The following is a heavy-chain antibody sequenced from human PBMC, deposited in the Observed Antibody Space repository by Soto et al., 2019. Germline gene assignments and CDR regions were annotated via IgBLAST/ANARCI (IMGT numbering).Heavy chain of an antibody. CDR3: ARGGTRAYFHH. V-gene: IGHV4-31*03. J-gene: IGHJ1*01. CDR2: IYDSGRT. CDR1: GGSISSGGYY. D-gene: IGHD1-1*01. Sequence: QVQLQESGPGLVKPSQTLSLTCTVSGGSISSGGYYWSWIRQHPGKGLEWIGSIYDSGRTYYNPSHKSRVTISVDTSKNQFSLKLASMTAADTAVYYCARGGTRAYFHHWGQGTLVTVSS.